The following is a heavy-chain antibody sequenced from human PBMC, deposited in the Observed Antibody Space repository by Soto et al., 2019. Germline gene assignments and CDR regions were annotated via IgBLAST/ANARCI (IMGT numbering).Heavy chain of an antibody. D-gene: IGHD2-8*01. CDR3: AREHSRSIVLMVYAISGDYYYYYMDV. CDR1: GFTFSSYW. V-gene: IGHV3-7*01. Sequence: GGSLRLSCAASGFTFSSYWMSWVRQAPGKGLEWVANIKQDGSEKYYVDSVKGRFTISRDNAKNSLYLQMNSLRAEDTAVYYCAREHSRSIVLMVYAISGDYYYYYMDVWGKGTTVTVSS. J-gene: IGHJ6*03. CDR2: IKQDGSEK.